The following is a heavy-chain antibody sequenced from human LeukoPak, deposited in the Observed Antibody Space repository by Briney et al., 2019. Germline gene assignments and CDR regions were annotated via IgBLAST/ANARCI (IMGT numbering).Heavy chain of an antibody. CDR1: GFTFSSYE. Sequence: GGSLRLSCAASGFTFSSYEMNWVRQAPGKGLELISYISSGDTTIYYADSVKGRLTISRDNAKTSLYLQMNSLRAEDTAVYYCVVHSVSSCYWGQGTLVMVSS. CDR3: VVHSVSSCY. J-gene: IGHJ4*02. CDR2: ISSGDTTI. D-gene: IGHD1-26*01. V-gene: IGHV3-48*03.